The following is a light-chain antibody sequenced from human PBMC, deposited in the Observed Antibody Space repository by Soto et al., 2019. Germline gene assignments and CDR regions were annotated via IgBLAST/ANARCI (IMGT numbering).Light chain of an antibody. CDR1: QSISNL. Sequence: DIQMTQSPSSLSASVGDRVTITCRASQSISNLLNWYQHKPGKAPKLLIYGTSTLQSGVPSRFNGSGSGTDFTLTISSLQREDFATYYCQQSYSSSWTFGQGPKVEIK. V-gene: IGKV1-39*01. CDR2: GTS. J-gene: IGKJ1*01. CDR3: QQSYSSSWT.